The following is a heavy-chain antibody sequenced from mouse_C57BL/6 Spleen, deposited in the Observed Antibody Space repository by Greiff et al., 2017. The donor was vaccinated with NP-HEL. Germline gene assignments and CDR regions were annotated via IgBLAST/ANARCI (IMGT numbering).Heavy chain of an antibody. J-gene: IGHJ3*01. CDR2: ISDGGSYT. CDR3: AKGTGTAWFAY. D-gene: IGHD4-1*01. Sequence: EVQLVESGGGLVKPGGSLKLSCAASGFTFSSYAMSWVRQTPEKRLEWVATISDGGSYTYYPDNVKGRFTISRDNAKNNLYLQMSHLKSEDTAMYDGAKGTGTAWFAYWGQGTLVTVSA. V-gene: IGHV5-4*01. CDR1: GFTFSSYA.